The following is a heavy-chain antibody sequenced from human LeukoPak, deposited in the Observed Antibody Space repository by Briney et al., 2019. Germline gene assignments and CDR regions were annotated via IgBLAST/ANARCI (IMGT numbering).Heavy chain of an antibody. V-gene: IGHV3-64*01. D-gene: IGHD3-10*01. CDR2: ISSNGGNT. CDR1: GFTFSSYA. Sequence: GGSLRLSCAASGFTFSSYAMHWVRQAPGKGLEYVSGISSNGGNTYYANSVKGRFTISRDNSKNTLYLQMGSLRAEDMAVYYCARDRYYYGSGSYYNRGHFDYWGQGTLVTVSS. J-gene: IGHJ4*02. CDR3: ARDRYYYGSGSYYNRGHFDY.